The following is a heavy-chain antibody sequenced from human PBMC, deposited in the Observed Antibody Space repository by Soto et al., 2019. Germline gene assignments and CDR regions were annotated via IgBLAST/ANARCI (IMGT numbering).Heavy chain of an antibody. CDR3: ASGLGYSQILGPDY. CDR2: ISSSGSTI. V-gene: IGHV3-11*01. D-gene: IGHD5-18*01. CDR1: GFTFSDYY. Sequence: VGSLRLSCAASGFTFSDYYMSWIRQARGKGLEWVSYISSSGSTIYYADSVKGRFTISRDNAKNSLYLQMNSLRAEDTAVYYCASGLGYSQILGPDYWGQGTLVTVSS. J-gene: IGHJ4*02.